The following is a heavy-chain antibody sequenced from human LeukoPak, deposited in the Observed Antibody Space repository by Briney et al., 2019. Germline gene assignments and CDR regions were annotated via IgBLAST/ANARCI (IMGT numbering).Heavy chain of an antibody. V-gene: IGHV3-9*03. CDR2: ISWNSGSI. D-gene: IGHD6-13*01. CDR3: AKAAGTGLGAFDI. Sequence: PGRSLRLSCAASGFTFDDYAMHWVRQAPGKDLAWVSGISWNSGSIGYADSVKGRFTISRDNAKNSLYLQMNSLRAEDMALYYCAKAAGTGLGAFDIWGQGTMVTVSS. J-gene: IGHJ3*02. CDR1: GFTFDDYA.